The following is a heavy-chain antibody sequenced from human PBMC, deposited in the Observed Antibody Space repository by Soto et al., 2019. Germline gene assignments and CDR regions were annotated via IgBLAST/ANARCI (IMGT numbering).Heavy chain of an antibody. V-gene: IGHV3-30*03. Sequence: QVQLVESGGGVVQPGRSLRLSCAASGFTFSSYGMHWVRQAPGKGLEWVAVISYDGSNKYYADSVKGRFTISRDNSKNTLYLQMNSLRAEDTAVYYCSCITMVRGVPYWGQGTLVTVSS. D-gene: IGHD3-10*01. J-gene: IGHJ4*02. CDR2: ISYDGSNK. CDR1: GFTFSSYG. CDR3: SCITMVRGVPY.